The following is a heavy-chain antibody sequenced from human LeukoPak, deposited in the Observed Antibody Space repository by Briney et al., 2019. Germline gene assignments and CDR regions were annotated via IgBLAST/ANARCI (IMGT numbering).Heavy chain of an antibody. D-gene: IGHD6-19*01. V-gene: IGHV4-39*07. Sequence: PSETLSPTCTVSGGSISSSSYYWGWIRQPPGKGLEWIGSIYYSGSTYYNPSLKSRVTISVDTSKNQFSLKLSSVTAADTAVYYCARRWYSSGWYFDYWGQGTLVTVSS. J-gene: IGHJ4*02. CDR1: GGSISSSSYY. CDR3: ARRWYSSGWYFDY. CDR2: IYYSGST.